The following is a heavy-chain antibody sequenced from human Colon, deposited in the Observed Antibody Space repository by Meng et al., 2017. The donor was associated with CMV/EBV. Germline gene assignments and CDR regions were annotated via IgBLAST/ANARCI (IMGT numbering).Heavy chain of an antibody. J-gene: IGHJ6*02. Sequence: SETLSLTCTVSGGSIKRSPYYWGWIRQSPGKGLEWIGSVDYGGATYHNPSLKSRVTITVDTSTNQFSLQLTSVTAADTAIYYCARDRQRPGYFDSRLYGPDVWGQGTTVTVSS. CDR1: GGSIKRSPYY. V-gene: IGHV4-39*07. CDR3: ARDRQRPGYFDSRLYGPDV. D-gene: IGHD3-22*01. CDR2: VDYGGAT.